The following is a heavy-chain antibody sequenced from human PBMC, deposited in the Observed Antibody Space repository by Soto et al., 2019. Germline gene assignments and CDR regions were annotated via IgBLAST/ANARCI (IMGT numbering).Heavy chain of an antibody. Sequence: EVQLVESGGGLVQPGGSLRLSCAASGFTFSSYWMSWVRQAPGKGLEWVANIKQDGSEKYYVDSVKGRFTISRDNAKNSLYLQMNSLRAEDTAVYYCARVRAARRSYFDYWGQGTLVTVSS. CDR1: GFTFSSYW. V-gene: IGHV3-7*01. J-gene: IGHJ4*02. CDR3: ARVRAARRSYFDY. D-gene: IGHD6-6*01. CDR2: IKQDGSEK.